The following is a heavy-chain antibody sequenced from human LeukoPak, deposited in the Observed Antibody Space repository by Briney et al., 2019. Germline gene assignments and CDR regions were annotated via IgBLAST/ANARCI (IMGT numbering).Heavy chain of an antibody. D-gene: IGHD4-17*01. Sequence: GGSLRLSCAASGFTFSSYSMNWVRQAPGKGLEWVSTISGSSYYIYYVDSVKGRFTISRDNAKNSLYLQMNSLRAEDTAVYYCARDPYGDYSLVNWFDPWGQGTLVTVSS. V-gene: IGHV3-21*01. J-gene: IGHJ5*02. CDR2: ISGSSYYI. CDR1: GFTFSSYS. CDR3: ARDPYGDYSLVNWFDP.